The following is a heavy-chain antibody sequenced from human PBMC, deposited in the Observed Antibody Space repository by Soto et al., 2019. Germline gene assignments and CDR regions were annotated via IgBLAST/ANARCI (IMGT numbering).Heavy chain of an antibody. V-gene: IGHV4-39*01. Sequence: PSETLSLTCSVSGGFISSSSDYWAWIRQPPGKGLEWIGSIYYSGSTYYNPSLKTRVTISADTSKNRFSLKLNSVTASDTAVYYCASLDHYDISGIMGPDYWGQGTLVTVS. J-gene: IGHJ4*02. CDR2: IYYSGST. CDR1: GGFISSSSDY. D-gene: IGHD3-22*01. CDR3: ASLDHYDISGIMGPDY.